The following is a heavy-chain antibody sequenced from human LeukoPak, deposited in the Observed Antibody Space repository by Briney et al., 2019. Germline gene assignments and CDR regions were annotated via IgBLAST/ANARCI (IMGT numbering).Heavy chain of an antibody. V-gene: IGHV1-46*01. CDR3: ARSLTARKSGGGFDY. CDR1: GYTFTSYY. Sequence: ASVKVSCKASGYTFTSYYMHWVRQAPGQGLEWMGIINPSGGSTSYAQKFQGRVTMTRDMSTSTVYMELGRLRSEDTAVYYWARSLTARKSGGGFDYWGQGTLVNRSS. J-gene: IGHJ4*02. CDR2: INPSGGST. D-gene: IGHD1-14*01.